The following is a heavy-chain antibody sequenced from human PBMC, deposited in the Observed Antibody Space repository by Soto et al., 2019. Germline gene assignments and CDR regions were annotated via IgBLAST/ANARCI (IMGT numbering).Heavy chain of an antibody. CDR2: ISGSGGST. CDR1: GFTFSSYA. CDR3: ANDSRYFAD. J-gene: IGHJ4*02. D-gene: IGHD2-15*01. V-gene: IGHV3-23*01. Sequence: GGSLRLSCAASGFTFSSYAMSWVRQAPGKGLEWVSAISGSGGSTYYADSVKGRFTISRDNSKNTLYLQINSLRAEDRAVYYWANDSRYFADWGQGTLVTVSS.